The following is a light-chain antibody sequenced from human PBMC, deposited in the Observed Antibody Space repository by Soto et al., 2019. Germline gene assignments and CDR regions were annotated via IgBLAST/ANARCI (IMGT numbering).Light chain of an antibody. CDR2: KAS. J-gene: IGKJ1*01. Sequence: DIQMTQSPSTLSLSVGDRVTITCRASQTIGSWLAWYQQKPGKAPKLLIYKASTLKSGVPSRFSGSGSGTEFTLTISSLQPDDFATYYCQHYNSYSEAFGQGTKVDNK. CDR1: QTIGSW. V-gene: IGKV1-5*03. CDR3: QHYNSYSEA.